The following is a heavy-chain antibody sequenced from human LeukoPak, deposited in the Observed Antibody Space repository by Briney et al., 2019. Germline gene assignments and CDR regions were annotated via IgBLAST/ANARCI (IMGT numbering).Heavy chain of an antibody. J-gene: IGHJ6*02. CDR3: AREVVVVPDYYYYGLDV. D-gene: IGHD2-2*01. CDR1: GFTFSDYY. V-gene: IGHV3-11*01. Sequence: GGSLRLSCVASGFTFSDYYMTWIRQAPGKGLEYVSHISRSGSTLYYGDSVTGRFTISRDNAKNSLYLQMNSLRVEDTAVYYCAREVVVVPDYYYYGLDVWGQGTTVTVSS. CDR2: ISRSGSTL.